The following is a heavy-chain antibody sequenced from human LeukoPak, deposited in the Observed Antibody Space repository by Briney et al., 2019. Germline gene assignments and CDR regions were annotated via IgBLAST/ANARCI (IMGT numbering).Heavy chain of an antibody. CDR2: IIPILGIA. CDR3: ARDTVVNRGGMDV. CDR1: GGTFSSYA. J-gene: IGHJ6*02. D-gene: IGHD4-23*01. Sequence: ASVKVSCKASGGTFSSYAISWVRQAPGQGLEWMGRIIPILGIANYAQKFQGRVTITADKSTSTAYMELSSLRSEDTAVYYCARDTVVNRGGMDVWGQGTTVTASS. V-gene: IGHV1-69*04.